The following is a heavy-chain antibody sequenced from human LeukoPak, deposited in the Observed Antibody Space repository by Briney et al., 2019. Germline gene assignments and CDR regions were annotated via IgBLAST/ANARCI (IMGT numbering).Heavy chain of an antibody. Sequence: SSETLSLTCAVYDGSFSGYYWSWIRQPPGKGLEWIGEINHSGSTNYNPSLKSRVTISVDTSKNQFSLKLSSVTAADTAVYYCARRPLNSSGWYSSWGQGTLVTVSS. CDR2: INHSGST. CDR1: DGSFSGYY. CDR3: ARRPLNSSGWYSS. D-gene: IGHD6-19*01. V-gene: IGHV4-34*01. J-gene: IGHJ5*02.